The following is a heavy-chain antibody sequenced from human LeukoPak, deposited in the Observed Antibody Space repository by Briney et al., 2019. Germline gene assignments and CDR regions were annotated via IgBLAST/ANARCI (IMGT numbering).Heavy chain of an antibody. D-gene: IGHD2-2*01. Sequence: GGSLRLSCEASGFSFSSYGMHWVRQAPGKGLEWVALIWYDGSNKYFADSVRGRFTISRDNSKNTLYLQMNSLRAEDTAVYHCAKVFCTRTSCYWHSDPWGRGTLVTVSS. V-gene: IGHV3-33*06. CDR1: GFSFSSYG. J-gene: IGHJ2*01. CDR3: AKVFCTRTSCYWHSDP. CDR2: IWYDGSNK.